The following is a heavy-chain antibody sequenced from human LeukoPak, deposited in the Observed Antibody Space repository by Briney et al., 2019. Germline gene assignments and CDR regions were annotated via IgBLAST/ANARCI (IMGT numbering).Heavy chain of an antibody. J-gene: IGHJ4*02. Sequence: SETLSLTCTVSGGSISSGSYYWGWIRQPPGKGLEWIGSIYYSGSTYYNPSLKSRVTISVDTSKNQFSLKLSSVTAADTAVYYCARQEAYCSSTSCHRGLDYWGQGTLVTVSS. D-gene: IGHD2-2*02. CDR3: ARQEAYCSSTSCHRGLDY. V-gene: IGHV4-39*01. CDR2: IYYSGST. CDR1: GGSISSGSYY.